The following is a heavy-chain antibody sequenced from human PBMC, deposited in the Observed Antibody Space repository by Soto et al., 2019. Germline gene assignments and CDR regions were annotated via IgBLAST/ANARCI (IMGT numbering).Heavy chain of an antibody. Sequence: PGGSLRLSCAASGFTFSSYAMSWVRQAPGKGLEWVSAISGSGGSTYYADSVKGRFTISRDNSKNTLYLQMNSLRAEDTAVYYCGKDRVVFGLSWPYFQHWGQGTLVTVSS. CDR3: GKDRVVFGLSWPYFQH. V-gene: IGHV3-23*01. D-gene: IGHD3-3*01. CDR2: ISGSGGST. J-gene: IGHJ1*01. CDR1: GFTFSSYA.